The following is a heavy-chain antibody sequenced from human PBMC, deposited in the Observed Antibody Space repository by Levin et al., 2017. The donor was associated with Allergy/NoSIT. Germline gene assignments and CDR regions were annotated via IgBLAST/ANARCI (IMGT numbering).Heavy chain of an antibody. D-gene: IGHD3-3*01. CDR3: ARQLGNFWSGYNYFDY. Sequence: LSLTCAASGFTFSSYEMNWVRQAPGKGLEWVSYISSSCSTIYYADSVKGRFTISRDNAKNSLYLQMNSLRAEDTAVYYCARQLGNFWSGYNYFDYWGQGTLVTVSS. CDR2: ISSSCSTI. V-gene: IGHV3-48*03. J-gene: IGHJ4*02. CDR1: GFTFSSYE.